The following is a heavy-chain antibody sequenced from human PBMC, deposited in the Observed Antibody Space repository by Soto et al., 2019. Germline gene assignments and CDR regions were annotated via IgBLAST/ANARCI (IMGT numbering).Heavy chain of an antibody. V-gene: IGHV4-30-4*01. Sequence: QVQLQESGPGLVKPSQTLSLTCIVSNGSISSGDYYWSWIRQPPGKGLEWIGNIYYSGSTYYNPSLKSRLTISVDTSKNQFSLRLSSVTATDTAVYYCARDPRRFLEYLSGPVWGQGTLVSVSS. J-gene: IGHJ4*02. CDR2: IYYSGST. CDR1: NGSISSGDYY. D-gene: IGHD3-3*01. CDR3: ARDPRRFLEYLSGPV.